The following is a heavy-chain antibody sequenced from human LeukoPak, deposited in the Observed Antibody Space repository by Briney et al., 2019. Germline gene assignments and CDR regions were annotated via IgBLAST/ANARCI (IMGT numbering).Heavy chain of an antibody. CDR2: IRGDGGST. CDR1: GFTFNNYA. CDR3: AKVSEALQEYCSGDRCSRAFDI. D-gene: IGHD2-15*01. V-gene: IGHV3-23*01. Sequence: PGGSLRLSCAASGFTFNNYAMTWVRQAAGKGLEWVSGIRGDGGSTYYADSVKGRFTISRDNSKNTLYLQMNSLRAEDTAVYYCAKVSEALQEYCSGDRCSRAFDIWGQGAMVTVSS. J-gene: IGHJ3*02.